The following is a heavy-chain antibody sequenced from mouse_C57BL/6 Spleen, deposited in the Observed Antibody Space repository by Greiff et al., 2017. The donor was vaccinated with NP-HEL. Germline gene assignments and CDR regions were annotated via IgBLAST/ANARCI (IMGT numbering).Heavy chain of an antibody. CDR3: ASDHYGSSSWFAY. D-gene: IGHD1-1*01. CDR2: INPSTGGT. J-gene: IGHJ3*01. Sequence: EVQLQQSGPELVKPGASVKISCKASGYSFTGYYMNWVKQSPEKSLEWIGEINPSTGGTTYIQKFKAKATLTVDKSSSTAYMQLKSLTSEDSAVYYCASDHYGSSSWFAYWGQGTLVTVSA. V-gene: IGHV1-42*01. CDR1: GYSFTGYY.